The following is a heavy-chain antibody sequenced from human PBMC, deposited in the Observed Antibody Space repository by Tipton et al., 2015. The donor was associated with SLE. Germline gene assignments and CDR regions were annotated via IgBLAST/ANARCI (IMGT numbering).Heavy chain of an antibody. CDR1: GGSISSSSYY. D-gene: IGHD3-3*01. Sequence: LRLSCTVSGGSISSSSYYWGWIRQPPGKGLEWIGYIYYSGSTYYNPSLKSRVTISVDTSKNQFSLKLSSVTAADTAVYYCASPYYDYRTGFDYWGQGTLVTVSS. J-gene: IGHJ4*02. CDR3: ASPYYDYRTGFDY. V-gene: IGHV4-39*01. CDR2: IYYSGST.